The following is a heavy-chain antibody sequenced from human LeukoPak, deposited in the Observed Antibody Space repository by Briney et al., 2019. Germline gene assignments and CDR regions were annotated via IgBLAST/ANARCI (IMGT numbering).Heavy chain of an antibody. CDR2: ISSSSSYI. V-gene: IGHV3-21*03. CDR3: TTGLTIFGVVTPYYFDY. J-gene: IGHJ4*02. CDR1: GFTFSSYS. D-gene: IGHD3-3*01. Sequence: GGSLRLSCAASGFTFSSYSMNWVRQAPGKGLEWVSSISSSSSYIYYADSVKGRFTISRDNAKNSLYLQMNSLKTEDTAVYYCTTGLTIFGVVTPYYFDYWGQGTLVTVSS.